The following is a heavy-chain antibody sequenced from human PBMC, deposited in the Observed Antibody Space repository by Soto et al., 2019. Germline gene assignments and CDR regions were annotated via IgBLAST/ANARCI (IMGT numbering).Heavy chain of an antibody. V-gene: IGHV3-7*03. D-gene: IGHD2-15*01. CDR3: TRGTDLLFCTGTSCPGIDV. CDR2: IKQDGSET. J-gene: IGHJ6*01. CDR1: GFTSGKCG. Sequence: AESLRLAIAASGFTSGKCGMSWGRQDPGKGLEWMANIKQDGSETFYMDSVKGRFTIPRDNPKNSLYPQMHSLRVEDTAVYYCTRGTDLLFCTGTSCPGIDVWG.